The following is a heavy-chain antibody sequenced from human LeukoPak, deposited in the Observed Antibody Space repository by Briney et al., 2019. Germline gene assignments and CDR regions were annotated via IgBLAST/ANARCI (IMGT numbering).Heavy chain of an antibody. Sequence: GGALRLSCVASGFDFRSYSMNWVRQAPGRGLEWVSYISSFGGTIYYADSVKGRFTISRDNAKNSLYVQMNILRADDTAVYYCAKWGCRGGSCYPFGYWGQGTLVTVSS. D-gene: IGHD2-15*01. V-gene: IGHV3-48*01. CDR1: GFDFRSYS. CDR3: AKWGCRGGSCYPFGY. J-gene: IGHJ4*02. CDR2: ISSFGGTI.